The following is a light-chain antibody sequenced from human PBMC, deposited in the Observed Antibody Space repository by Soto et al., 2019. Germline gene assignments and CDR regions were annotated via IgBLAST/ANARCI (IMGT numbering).Light chain of an antibody. CDR1: QTISSW. Sequence: DIQMTQSPSTLSASVGDRVTITCRASQTISSWLAWYQQKPGKAPKLLIYKASSLESGVPSRFSGSGSGTEFTLSISSLQPDDFETYHCQQYNTYPRTFGQGTKVEIK. V-gene: IGKV1-5*03. CDR3: QQYNTYPRT. CDR2: KAS. J-gene: IGKJ1*01.